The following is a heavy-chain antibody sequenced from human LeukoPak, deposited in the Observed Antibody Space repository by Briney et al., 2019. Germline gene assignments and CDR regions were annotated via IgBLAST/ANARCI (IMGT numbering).Heavy chain of an antibody. CDR1: GGSISSGGYS. CDR2: IYHSGST. D-gene: IGHD3-3*01. J-gene: IGHJ4*02. CDR3: ARSSGITIFGSKDYFDY. Sequence: SQTLSLTCAVSGGSISSGGYSWSWIRQPPGKGLEWIGYIYHSGSTYYNPSLKSRVTISVDRSKNQFSLKLSSVTAADTAVYYCARSSGITIFGSKDYFDYWGQGTLVTVSS. V-gene: IGHV4-30-2*01.